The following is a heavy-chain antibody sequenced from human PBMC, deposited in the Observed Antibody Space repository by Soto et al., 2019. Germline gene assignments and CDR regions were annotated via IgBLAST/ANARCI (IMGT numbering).Heavy chain of an antibody. V-gene: IGHV3-23*01. Sequence: GGSLRLSCAASGFTFSSYAMSWVRQAPGKGLEWVSAISGSGGSTYYADSVKGRFTISRDNSKNTLYLQMNSLRAEDTAVYYCAKLGGDTYYYDSSGQFDYWGQGTLVTVSS. CDR2: ISGSGGST. CDR3: AKLGGDTYYYDSSGQFDY. J-gene: IGHJ4*02. CDR1: GFTFSSYA. D-gene: IGHD3-22*01.